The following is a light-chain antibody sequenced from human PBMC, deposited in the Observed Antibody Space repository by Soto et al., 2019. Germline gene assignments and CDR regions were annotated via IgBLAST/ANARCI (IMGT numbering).Light chain of an antibody. Sequence: QAVVTQEPSLTVSPGGTVTLTCGSSTGAVTSGHYPYWFQQKPGQAPRTLIYDTSNKHSWTPARFSGSLLGGKAALTLSGAQPEDEAGYYCLLSYSGARVLFGGGTKLTVL. CDR1: TGAVTSGHY. CDR3: LLSYSGARVL. V-gene: IGLV7-46*01. J-gene: IGLJ2*01. CDR2: DTS.